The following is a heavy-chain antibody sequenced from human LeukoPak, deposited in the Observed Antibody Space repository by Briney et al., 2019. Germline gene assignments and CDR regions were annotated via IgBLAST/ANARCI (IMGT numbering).Heavy chain of an antibody. V-gene: IGHV3-53*01. CDR1: GFTVSSDY. CDR3: TRNRIRWGAVAGTDWYFDL. Sequence: GGSLRLSCAVAGFTVSSDYMSWVRQAPGKGLEWVSVIYSGGSTYYADSVKGRFTIFRDNSKNTLYLQMNSLRAEDTAVYYCTRNRIRWGAVAGTDWYFDLWGRGTLVTVSS. J-gene: IGHJ2*01. D-gene: IGHD6-19*01. CDR2: IYSGGST.